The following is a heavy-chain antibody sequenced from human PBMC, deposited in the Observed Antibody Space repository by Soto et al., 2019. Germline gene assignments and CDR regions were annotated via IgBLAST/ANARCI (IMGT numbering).Heavy chain of an antibody. CDR3: ARSDDFWSGYYDYYYGMDV. V-gene: IGHV5-51*01. Sequence: LKISCKGSGYSFTSYWIGWVRQMPGKGLEWMGIIYPGDSDTRYSPSFQGQVTISADKSISTAYLQWSSLKASDTAMYYCARSDDFWSGYYDYYYGMDVWGQGTTVTVSS. D-gene: IGHD3-3*01. CDR2: IYPGDSDT. J-gene: IGHJ6*02. CDR1: GYSFTSYW.